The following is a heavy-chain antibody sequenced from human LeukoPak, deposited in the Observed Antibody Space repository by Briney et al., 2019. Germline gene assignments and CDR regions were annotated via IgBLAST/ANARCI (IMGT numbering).Heavy chain of an antibody. CDR1: GYTFTSYD. J-gene: IGHJ4*02. Sequence: ASVRVSCTPSGYTFTSYDINWVRQATGQGLEWMGWMNPNSGNTGYAQKFQGRVTMTRNTSISTAYMGLGSLRSEDTAVYYCARVLYSAWRTLGYWGQGTLVTVSS. CDR2: MNPNSGNT. D-gene: IGHD2-2*02. CDR3: ARVLYSAWRTLGY. V-gene: IGHV1-8*01.